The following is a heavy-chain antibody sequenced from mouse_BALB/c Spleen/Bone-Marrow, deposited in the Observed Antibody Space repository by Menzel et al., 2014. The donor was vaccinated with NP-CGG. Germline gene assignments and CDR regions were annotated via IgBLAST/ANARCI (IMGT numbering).Heavy chain of an antibody. Sequence: VQLKQSGGGLVQPGGSRRLSCAASGFTFSSFGMHWVRQAPEKGLEWVAYISSGSSTIFYVDTVKGRFTISRDNPKNTLFLQMTRLRSEDTAMYYCTRGGNWDDFDVWGAGTTVTVSS. V-gene: IGHV5-17*02. CDR1: GFTFSSFG. CDR3: TRGGNWDDFDV. D-gene: IGHD4-1*01. J-gene: IGHJ1*01. CDR2: ISSGSSTI.